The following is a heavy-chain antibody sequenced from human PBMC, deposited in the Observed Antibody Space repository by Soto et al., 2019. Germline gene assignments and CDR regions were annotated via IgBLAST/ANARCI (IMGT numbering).Heavy chain of an antibody. J-gene: IGHJ6*02. CDR1: GGTFSIYA. Sequence: SVKVSCKTSGGTFSIYAISWVRQAPGQGLEWMGGIIPIFGTANYAQKFQGRVTITADESTSTAYMELSSLRSEDTAVYYCASPNVYYDSSGYFPGRYYYGMDVWGQGTTVTVSS. CDR3: ASPNVYYDSSGYFPGRYYYGMDV. V-gene: IGHV1-69*13. D-gene: IGHD3-22*01. CDR2: IIPIFGTA.